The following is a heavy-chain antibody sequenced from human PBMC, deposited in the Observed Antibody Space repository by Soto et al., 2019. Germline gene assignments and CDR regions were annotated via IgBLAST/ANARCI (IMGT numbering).Heavy chain of an antibody. CDR2: ISAYNGNT. CDR3: ARGLLWSPIVVVVAAIRGDACDI. D-gene: IGHD2-15*01. CDR1: GYTFTSYG. Sequence: QVQLVQSGAAVKKPGASVKVSCKASGYTFTSYGISWVRQAPGQGLEWMGWISAYNGNTNYAQKLQGRVTMTTDTTTSTASMELRRLRSDDTAVYFCARGLLWSPIVVVVAAIRGDACDIGGQGTMVTVSS. V-gene: IGHV1-18*01. J-gene: IGHJ3*02.